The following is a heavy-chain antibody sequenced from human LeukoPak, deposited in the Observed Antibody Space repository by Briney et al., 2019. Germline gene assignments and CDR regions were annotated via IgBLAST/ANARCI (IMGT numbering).Heavy chain of an antibody. Sequence: GESLKISCKGSGYSFTNYWIGWVRQMPGKGLEWMGIIYPGDSDTRYNPSFQGQVTISADRSISTAYLQWSSLKASDTAMYYCVRNRLNDFGFSDPGFYYYGMDVWGQGTTVTVSS. D-gene: IGHD5-18*01. CDR3: VRNRLNDFGFSDPGFYYYGMDV. J-gene: IGHJ6*02. CDR2: IYPGDSDT. CDR1: GYSFTNYW. V-gene: IGHV5-51*01.